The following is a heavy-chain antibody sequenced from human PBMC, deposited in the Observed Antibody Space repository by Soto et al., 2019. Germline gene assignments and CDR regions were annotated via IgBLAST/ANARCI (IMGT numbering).Heavy chain of an antibody. J-gene: IGHJ6*04. CDR1: GFTLSGRS. D-gene: IGHD3-10*01. Sequence: EVQLVESGGGLVQPGGSLRLSCAASGFTLSGRSMHWVRQAPGKGLVWVSGIDNAGTESTYPDSVKGRFTSSRDNAKNMLYLQMTSLGFEATAVYYCSRGWFGPGIWGTGTTVSVSS. CDR3: SRGWFGPGI. V-gene: IGHV3-74*01. CDR2: IDNAGTES.